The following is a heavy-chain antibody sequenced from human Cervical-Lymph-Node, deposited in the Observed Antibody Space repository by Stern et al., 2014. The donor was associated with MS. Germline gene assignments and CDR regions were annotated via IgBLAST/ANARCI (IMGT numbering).Heavy chain of an antibody. Sequence: VQLLESGGGLVQPGGSLRLSCAASGFSFSIYAMNWVRQAPGKGLEWVSAIRGSGGSTYYADSVTGRFTISRDNSKNTLYLQMDSLRAEDTAVYYCAKGLRQQLVPFDSWGQGTLVTVSS. CDR1: GFSFSIYA. CDR2: IRGSGGST. CDR3: AKGLRQQLVPFDS. V-gene: IGHV3-23*01. J-gene: IGHJ4*02. D-gene: IGHD6-13*01.